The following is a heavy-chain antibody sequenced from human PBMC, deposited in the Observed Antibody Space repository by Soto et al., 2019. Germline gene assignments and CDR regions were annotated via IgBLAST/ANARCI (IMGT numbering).Heavy chain of an antibody. Sequence: ASVKVSCKGSGYSFTNYGITWVRQAPGQGLEWMGWISAFNGNTHYAQKLQGRVTMTTDASTSTAYMELRSLRSDDTAVYYCARDRGVAPPVAGNTHYYYYMDVWGKGTTDLVSS. J-gene: IGHJ6*03. V-gene: IGHV1-18*01. CDR3: ARDRGVAPPVAGNTHYYYYMDV. CDR1: GYSFTNYG. CDR2: ISAFNGNT. D-gene: IGHD6-19*01.